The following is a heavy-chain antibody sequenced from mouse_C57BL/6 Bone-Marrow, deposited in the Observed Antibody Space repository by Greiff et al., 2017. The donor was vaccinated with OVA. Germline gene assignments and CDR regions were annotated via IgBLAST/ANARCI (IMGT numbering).Heavy chain of an antibody. CDR2: IYPGDGDT. Sequence: VKLVESGPELVKPGASVKISCKASGYAFSSSWMNWVKQRPGKGLEWIGRIYPGDGDTNYNGKFKGKATLTADKSSSTAYMQLSSLTSEDSAVYFCARRGYYGSSSWFAYWGQGTLVTVSA. CDR3: ARRGYYGSSSWFAY. J-gene: IGHJ3*01. V-gene: IGHV1-82*01. D-gene: IGHD1-1*01. CDR1: GYAFSSSW.